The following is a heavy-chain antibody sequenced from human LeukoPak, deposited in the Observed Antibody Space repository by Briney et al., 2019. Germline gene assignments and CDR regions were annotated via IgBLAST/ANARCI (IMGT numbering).Heavy chain of an antibody. CDR2: IWYDGSNK. Sequence: GESLRLSCAASGFTFSSYSMNWVRQAPGKGLEWVAVIWYDGSNKYYADSVKGRFTISRDNSKNTLYLQMNSLRAEDTAVYYCARVGVVVPAASRFYYYYYYMDVWGKGTTVTVSS. CDR1: GFTFSSYS. V-gene: IGHV3-33*08. J-gene: IGHJ6*03. D-gene: IGHD2-2*01. CDR3: ARVGVVVPAASRFYYYYYYMDV.